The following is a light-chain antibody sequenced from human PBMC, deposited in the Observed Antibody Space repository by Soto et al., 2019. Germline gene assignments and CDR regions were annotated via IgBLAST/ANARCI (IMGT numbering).Light chain of an antibody. Sequence: EIVLTQSPAILSVSPGERATLSCRASHSISRSLAWYQQKPGQAPRLLISDASTRATGIPARFSGSGSGTDFTLTISRLEPEDFAVYYCQQYGYSPITFGQGTRLENK. V-gene: IGKV3-15*01. CDR2: DAS. J-gene: IGKJ5*01. CDR3: QQYGYSPIT. CDR1: HSISRS.